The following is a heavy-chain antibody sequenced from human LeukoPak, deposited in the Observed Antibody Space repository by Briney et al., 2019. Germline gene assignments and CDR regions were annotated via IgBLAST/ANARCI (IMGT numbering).Heavy chain of an antibody. CDR3: ARGPTYYYGSGIDY. CDR1: GGSFSGYY. D-gene: IGHD3-10*01. J-gene: IGHJ4*02. V-gene: IGHV4-34*01. CDR2: INHSGST. Sequence: PSETLPLTCAVYGGSFSGYYWSWIRQPPGKGLEWIGEINHSGSTNYNPSLKSRVTISVDTSKNQFSLKLSSVTAADTAVYYCARGPTYYYGSGIDYWGQGTLVTVSS.